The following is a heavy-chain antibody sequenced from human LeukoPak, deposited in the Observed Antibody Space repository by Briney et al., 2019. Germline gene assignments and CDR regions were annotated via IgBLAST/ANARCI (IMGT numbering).Heavy chain of an antibody. CDR3: ARHITIFGVVIMKGYYYGMDV. CDR2: IYYSGST. V-gene: IGHV4-59*01. J-gene: IGHJ6*02. D-gene: IGHD3-3*01. Sequence: ASETLSLTCTVSGGSISSYYWSWIRQPPGKGLEWIGYIYYSGSTNYNPSLKSRVTISVDTSKNQFSLKLSSVTVADTAVYYCARHITIFGVVIMKGYYYGMDVWGQGTTVTVSS. CDR1: GGSISSYY.